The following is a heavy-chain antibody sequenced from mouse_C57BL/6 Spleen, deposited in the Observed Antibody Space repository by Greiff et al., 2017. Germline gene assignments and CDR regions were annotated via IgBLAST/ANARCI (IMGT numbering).Heavy chain of an antibody. CDR3: AKHDYDERGAWFAY. CDR2: INPSTGGT. Sequence: EVQLQQSGPELVKPGASVKISCKASGYSFTGYYMNWVKQSPEKSLEWIGEINPSTGGTTYNQKFKAKATLTVDKSSSTAYMQLKSLTSEDSAVYYCAKHDYDERGAWFAYWGQGTLVTVSA. CDR1: GYSFTGYY. V-gene: IGHV1-42*01. J-gene: IGHJ3*01. D-gene: IGHD2-4*01.